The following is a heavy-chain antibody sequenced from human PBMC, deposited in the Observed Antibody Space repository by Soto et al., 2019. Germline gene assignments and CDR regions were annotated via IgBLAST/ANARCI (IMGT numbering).Heavy chain of an antibody. CDR2: VNPIVSMS. Sequence: QVQLVQSGAEVKRPGSSVKVSCKASGDTFNFYSINWVRQAPGLGLEWMGRVNPIVSMSNYAQKFQGRVTRTADKSTSTAYMELSSLRSEDTAIEYCASSYGSGYRAFDYWGQGALVTVSS. J-gene: IGHJ4*02. D-gene: IGHD3-10*01. CDR3: ASSYGSGYRAFDY. CDR1: GDTFNFYS. V-gene: IGHV1-69*02.